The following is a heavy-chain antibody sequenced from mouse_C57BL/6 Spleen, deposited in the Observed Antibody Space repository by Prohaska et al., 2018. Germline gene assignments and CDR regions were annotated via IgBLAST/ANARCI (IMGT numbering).Heavy chain of an antibody. CDR3: ARGDYGSYDY. Sequence: VKQSNGKSLEWIGVINPNYGTTSYNQKFKGKATLTVDQSSSTAYMQLNSLTSEDSAVYYCARGDYGSYDYWGQGTTLTVSS. J-gene: IGHJ2*01. D-gene: IGHD1-1*01. CDR2: INPNYGTT. V-gene: IGHV1-39*01.